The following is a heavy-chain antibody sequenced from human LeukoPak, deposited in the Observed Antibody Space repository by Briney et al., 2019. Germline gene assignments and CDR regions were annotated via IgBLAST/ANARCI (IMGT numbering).Heavy chain of an antibody. J-gene: IGHJ3*02. V-gene: IGHV4-61*02. CDR2: IYTSGST. D-gene: IGHD3-22*01. Sequence: PSETLSLTCTVSGGSISSGSYYWSWIRQPAGKGLEWIGRIYTSGSTNYNPSLKSRVTISVDTSKNQFSLKLSSVTAADTAVYYRAREKRTYYYDSSGYLDIWGQGTMVTVSS. CDR3: AREKRTYYYDSSGYLDI. CDR1: GGSISSGSYY.